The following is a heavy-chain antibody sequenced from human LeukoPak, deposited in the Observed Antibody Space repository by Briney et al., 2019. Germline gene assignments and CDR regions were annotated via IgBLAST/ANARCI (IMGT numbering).Heavy chain of an antibody. CDR3: ARGSSSSLKPTRY. D-gene: IGHD6-6*01. CDR2: INPNSGGT. CDR1: GYTFTGYY. J-gene: IGHJ4*02. V-gene: IGHV1-2*02. Sequence: ASVQVSCKASGYTFTGYYMHWVRQAPGQGLEWMGWINPNSGGTNYAQKFQGRVTMTRDTSISTAYMELSRLRSDDTAVYYCARGSSSSLKPTRYWGQGTLVTVSS.